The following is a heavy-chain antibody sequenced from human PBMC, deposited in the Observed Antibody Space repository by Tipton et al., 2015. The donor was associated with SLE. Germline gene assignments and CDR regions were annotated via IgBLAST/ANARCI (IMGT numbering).Heavy chain of an antibody. CDR1: GFTFSSYA. D-gene: IGHD3-9*01. V-gene: IGHV3-23*03. CDR3: ARTYDIEAFDI. CDR2: IYSGGSST. Sequence: SLRLSCAASGFTFSSYAMSWVRQAPGKGLEWVSVIYSGGSSTYYADSVKGRFTISRDNSKNTLYLQMNSLRAEDTAVYYCARTYDIEAFDIWGQGTMVTVFS. J-gene: IGHJ3*02.